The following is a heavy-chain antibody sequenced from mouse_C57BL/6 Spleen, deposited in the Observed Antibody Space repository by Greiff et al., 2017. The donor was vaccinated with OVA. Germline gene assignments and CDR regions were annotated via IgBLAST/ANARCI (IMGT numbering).Heavy chain of an antibody. CDR2: IYPGDGDT. V-gene: IGHV1-82*01. CDR1: GYAFSSSW. J-gene: IGHJ4*01. CDR3: GGVVATDYAMDY. Sequence: QVQLKESGPELVKPGASVKISCKASGYAFSSSWMNWVKQRPGKGLEWIGRIYPGDGDTNYNGKFKGKATLTADKSSSTAYMQLSSLTSEDSAVYFCGGVVATDYAMDYWGQGTSVTVSS. D-gene: IGHD1-1*01.